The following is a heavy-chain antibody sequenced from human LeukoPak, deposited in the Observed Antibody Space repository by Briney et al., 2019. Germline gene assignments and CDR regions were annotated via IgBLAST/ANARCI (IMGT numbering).Heavy chain of an antibody. D-gene: IGHD3-22*01. J-gene: IGHJ4*02. CDR3: AKDWASSGYYPSGFDY. CDR2: ISGSGGST. CDR1: GFTFSSYA. V-gene: IGHV3-23*01. Sequence: GGSLRLSCAASGFTFSSYAMSWVRQAPGKGLEWVSAISGSGGSTYYADSVKGRFTISRDNSKNTLYLQMNSLRAEDTAVYYCAKDWASSGYYPSGFDYWGQGTLVTVSS.